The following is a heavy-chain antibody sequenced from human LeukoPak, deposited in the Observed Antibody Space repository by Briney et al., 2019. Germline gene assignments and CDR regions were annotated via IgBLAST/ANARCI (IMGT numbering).Heavy chain of an antibody. CDR3: ARSNYDSTTFYYHLDL. J-gene: IGHJ5*02. CDR1: GFTFSSYL. Sequence: PGGSLRLSCAASGFTFSSYLMHWVRQAPGKGPVWVSRVDVHGQGTAYADSVKGRLTISRDNAKNTLSLQMNSLSAEDTAVYYCARSNYDSTTFYYHLDLWGQGTLVTVSS. CDR2: VDVHGQGT. V-gene: IGHV3-74*01. D-gene: IGHD2/OR15-2a*01.